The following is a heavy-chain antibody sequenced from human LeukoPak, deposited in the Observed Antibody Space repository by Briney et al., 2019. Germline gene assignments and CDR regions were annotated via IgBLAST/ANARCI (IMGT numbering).Heavy chain of an antibody. Sequence: SGTLSLTCTVSGGSISSSSYYWGWIRQPPGKGLEWIGCIYYSGSTYYNPSLKSRVTISVDTSKNQFSLKLSSVTAADTAVYYRARQQLASSSWYPGGYFQHWGQGTLVTVSS. J-gene: IGHJ1*01. CDR1: GGSISSSSYY. CDR2: IYYSGST. CDR3: ARQQLASSSWYPGGYFQH. D-gene: IGHD6-13*01. V-gene: IGHV4-39*01.